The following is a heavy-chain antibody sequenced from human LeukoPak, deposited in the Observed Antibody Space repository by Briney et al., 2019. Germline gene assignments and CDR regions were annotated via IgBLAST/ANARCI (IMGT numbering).Heavy chain of an antibody. CDR1: GGTFGSYA. J-gene: IGHJ3*02. CDR2: IIPIFGTA. Sequence: SVKVSCKASGGTFGSYAISWVRQAPGQGLEWMGGIIPIFGTANYAQKFQGRVTITADESTSTAYMELSSLRSEDTAVYYCARGRANIVVVPAAMGPEAFDIWGQGTMVTVSS. V-gene: IGHV1-69*01. D-gene: IGHD2-2*01. CDR3: ARGRANIVVVPAAMGPEAFDI.